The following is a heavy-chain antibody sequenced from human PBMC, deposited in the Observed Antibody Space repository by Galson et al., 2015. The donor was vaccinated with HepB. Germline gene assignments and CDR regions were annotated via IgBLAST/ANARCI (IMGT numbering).Heavy chain of an antibody. CDR3: ARTGVLRFLEWLSRSVGAFDI. J-gene: IGHJ3*02. Sequence: SLRLSCAASGFTFSSYWMSWVRQAPGKGLEWVANIKQDGSEKYYVDSVKGRFTISRDNAKNSLYLQMNSLRAEDTAVYYCARTGVLRFLEWLSRSVGAFDIWGQGTMVTVSS. CDR2: IKQDGSEK. D-gene: IGHD3-3*01. CDR1: GFTFSSYW. V-gene: IGHV3-7*01.